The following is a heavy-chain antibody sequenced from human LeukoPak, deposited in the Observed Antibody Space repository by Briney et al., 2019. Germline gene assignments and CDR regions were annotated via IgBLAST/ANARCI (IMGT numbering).Heavy chain of an antibody. CDR1: GFTFSSYA. CDR2: ISGSGGST. Sequence: GGSLRLSCAASGFTFSSYAMSWVRQAPGKGLEWVSAISGSGGSTYYADSVKGRFTISRDNSKNTLYLQMNSLRAEDTAVYYCAKDLGGLYYYYYYMDVWGKGTTVTVSS. V-gene: IGHV3-23*01. J-gene: IGHJ6*03. CDR3: AKDLGGLYYYYYYMDV. D-gene: IGHD3-16*01.